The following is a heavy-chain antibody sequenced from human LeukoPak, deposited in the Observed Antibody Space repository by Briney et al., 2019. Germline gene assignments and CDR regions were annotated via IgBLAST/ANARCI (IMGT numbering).Heavy chain of an antibody. CDR1: GFTFSSYA. V-gene: IGHV3-21*01. CDR3: ARDSKLYCSSTSCYMDV. CDR2: ISSSSTYI. D-gene: IGHD2-2*01. J-gene: IGHJ6*04. Sequence: GGSLRLSCAASGFTFSSYAMSWVRQAPGKGLEWVSSISSSSTYIYYVDSVQGRFTISRDNAKNSLYLQINSLRAEDTAVYYCARDSKLYCSSTSCYMDVWGKGTTVTVSS.